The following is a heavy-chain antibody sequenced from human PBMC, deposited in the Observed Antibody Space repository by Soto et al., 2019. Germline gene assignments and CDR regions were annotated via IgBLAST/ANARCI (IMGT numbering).Heavy chain of an antibody. CDR2: ISGSGGST. V-gene: IGHV3-23*01. Sequence: HPGGSLRLSCVASGFTFSRHGLSWVRQAPGKGLEWVSAISGSGGSTYYADSVKGRFTISRDNSKNTLYLQMNSLRAEDTAGYYCARGGRSSGWYQYYYYGMDVWGQGTTVTVSS. CDR3: ARGGRSSGWYQYYYYGMDV. D-gene: IGHD6-19*01. CDR1: GFTFSRHG. J-gene: IGHJ6*02.